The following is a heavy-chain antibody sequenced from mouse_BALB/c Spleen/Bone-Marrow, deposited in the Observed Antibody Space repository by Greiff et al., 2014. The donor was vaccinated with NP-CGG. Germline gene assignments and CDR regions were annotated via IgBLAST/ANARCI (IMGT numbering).Heavy chain of an antibody. D-gene: IGHD1-1*01. Sequence: EVHLVESGGGLVQPGGSLKPSCAASGFTFSSYTMSWVRQTPEKRLEWIAYISNGGGSTYYPDTVKGRFTISRDNAKNTLYLQMSSLKSEDTAMYYCARHGGSRGYYFDYWGQGTTLTVSS. CDR2: ISNGGGST. J-gene: IGHJ2*01. V-gene: IGHV5-12-2*01. CDR3: ARHGGSRGYYFDY. CDR1: GFTFSSYT.